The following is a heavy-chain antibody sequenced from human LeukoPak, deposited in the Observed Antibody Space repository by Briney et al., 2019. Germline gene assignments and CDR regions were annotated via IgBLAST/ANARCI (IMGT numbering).Heavy chain of an antibody. CDR3: ARAADRQWLVPFDY. Sequence: SGTLSLTCTVSGGSISSYYWSWIRQPPGKGLEWIGYIYYSGSTNYNPSLKSRVTISVDTSKNQFSLKLSSVTAADTAVYYCARAADRQWLVPFDYWGQGTLVTVSS. CDR1: GGSISSYY. D-gene: IGHD6-19*01. CDR2: IYYSGST. J-gene: IGHJ4*02. V-gene: IGHV4-59*01.